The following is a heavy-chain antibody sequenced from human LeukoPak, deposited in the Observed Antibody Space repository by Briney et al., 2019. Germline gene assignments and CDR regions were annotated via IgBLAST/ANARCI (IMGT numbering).Heavy chain of an antibody. CDR2: INHSGST. CDR3: ARSPLGFSSGYHFDY. D-gene: IGHD3-22*01. Sequence: PSETLSLTCAVYGGSFSGYYWSWIRQPPGKGLEWIGEINHSGSTNYNPSLKSRVTISVDTSKNQFSLKLSSVTAADTAVYYCARSPLGFSSGYHFDYWGQGTLVTVSS. J-gene: IGHJ4*02. CDR1: GGSFSGYY. V-gene: IGHV4-34*01.